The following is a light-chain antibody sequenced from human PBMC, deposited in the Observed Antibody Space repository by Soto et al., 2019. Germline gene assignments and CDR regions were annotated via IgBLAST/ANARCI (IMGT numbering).Light chain of an antibody. J-gene: IGKJ1*01. Sequence: EIVMTQSPATLSVSPGERATLSCRASQSVNIHLAWYQQKPCQAPRLLIYGASARATGIPAKFSGSGSGTEFTLTISSLQSEDFAVYYCQQYNKWPRTFGQGTKVDI. CDR2: GAS. CDR3: QQYNKWPRT. V-gene: IGKV3D-15*01. CDR1: QSVNIH.